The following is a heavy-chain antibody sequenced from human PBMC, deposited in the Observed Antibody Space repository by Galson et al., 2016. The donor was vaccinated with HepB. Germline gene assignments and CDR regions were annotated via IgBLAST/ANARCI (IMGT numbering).Heavy chain of an antibody. CDR3: ARAYGSDSVYACDY. J-gene: IGHJ4*02. CDR1: GGTFSTYT. D-gene: IGHD5/OR15-5a*01. V-gene: IGHV1-69*06. Sequence: SVKVSCKASGGTFSTYTVSWVRQAPGQGLEWMGGIIPISGATNYAQKFQGRVTITADKSTGTVNMELSSLTSDDTALYYCARAYGSDSVYACDYWGQGTPVTVSS. CDR2: IIPISGAT.